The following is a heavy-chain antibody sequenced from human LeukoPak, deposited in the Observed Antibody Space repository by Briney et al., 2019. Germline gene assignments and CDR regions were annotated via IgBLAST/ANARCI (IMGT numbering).Heavy chain of an antibody. V-gene: IGHV1-69*04. CDR1: GYTFTTYA. CDR2: IIPILGIA. CDR3: ARGRYSSSWYYYYGMDV. J-gene: IGHJ6*02. Sequence: SVKVSCKASGYTFTTYAISWVRQAPGQGLEWMGRIIPILGIANYAQKFQGRVTITADKSTSTAYMELSSLRSEDTAVYYCARGRYSSSWYYYYGMDVWGQGTTVTVSS. D-gene: IGHD6-13*01.